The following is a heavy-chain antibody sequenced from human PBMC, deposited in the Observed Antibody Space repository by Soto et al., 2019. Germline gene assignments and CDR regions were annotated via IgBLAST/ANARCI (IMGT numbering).Heavy chain of an antibody. CDR1: GFTFSSYG. CDR3: ARGHTLYPGIAAAVPYYYYGMDV. CDR2: IWYDGSNK. V-gene: IGHV3-33*01. D-gene: IGHD6-13*01. Sequence: GGSLRLSCAASGFTFSSYGMHWVRQAPGKGLEWVAVIWYDGSNKYYTDSVKGRFTISRDNSKNTLYLQMNSLRAEDTAVYYCARGHTLYPGIAAAVPYYYYGMDVWGQGTTVTVSS. J-gene: IGHJ6*02.